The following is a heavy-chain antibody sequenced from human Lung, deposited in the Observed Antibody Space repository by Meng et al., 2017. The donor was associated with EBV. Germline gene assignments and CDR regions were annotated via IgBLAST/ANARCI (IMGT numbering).Heavy chain of an antibody. D-gene: IGHD6-19*01. CDR3: ARSMGSGGWYVDY. CDR2: INPNSGGT. V-gene: IGHV1-2*06. Sequence: GQMVQSGAEVKKPGASVKGSGKASGYTFTDYYMHWVRQAPGQGLEWMGRINPNSGGTHYAQKFQGRVTMTRDTSITTAYMELSRLRSDDTAVYYCARSMGSGGWYVDYWGQGTLVTVSS. CDR1: GYTFTDYY. J-gene: IGHJ4*02.